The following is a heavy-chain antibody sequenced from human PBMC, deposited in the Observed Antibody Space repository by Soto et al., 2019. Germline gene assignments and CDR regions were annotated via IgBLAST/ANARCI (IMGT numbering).Heavy chain of an antibody. CDR1: GGSISSGGYS. CDR3: ARSQRRVPLRMFDAFDI. Sequence: QLQLQESGSGLVKPLQTLSLTCAVSGGSISSGGYSWSWIRQPPGKGLEWIGYIYHSGSTYYNPSLKSRVTISVDRSKNQFSLKLSSVTAADTAVYYCARSQRRVPLRMFDAFDIWGQGTMVTVSS. CDR2: IYHSGST. D-gene: IGHD4-17*01. J-gene: IGHJ3*02. V-gene: IGHV4-30-2*01.